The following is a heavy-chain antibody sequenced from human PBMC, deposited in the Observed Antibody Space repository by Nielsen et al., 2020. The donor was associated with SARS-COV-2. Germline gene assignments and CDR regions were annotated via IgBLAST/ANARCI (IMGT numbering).Heavy chain of an antibody. J-gene: IGHJ4*02. CDR1: GFTFDDYA. CDR2: ISWNSGSI. CDR3: AKDGGYSYGYDY. V-gene: IGHV3-9*01. Sequence: SLKISCVASGFTFDDYAMHWVRQAPGKGLEWVSGISWNSGSIGYADSVKGRFTISRDNAKNSLYLQMNSLRAEDTALYYCAKDGGYSYGYDYWGQGTLVTVSS. D-gene: IGHD5-18*01.